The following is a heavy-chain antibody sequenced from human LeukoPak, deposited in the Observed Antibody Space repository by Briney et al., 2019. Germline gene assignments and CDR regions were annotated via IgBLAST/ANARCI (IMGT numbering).Heavy chain of an antibody. D-gene: IGHD6-13*01. CDR2: INHSGST. J-gene: IGHJ5*02. CDR3: ARHRQRLVWPARAWFDP. CDR1: GGSFSGYY. V-gene: IGHV4-34*01. Sequence: PSETLSLTCAVYGGSFSGYYWSWIRQPPGKGLEWIGEINHSGSTNYNPSLKSRVTISVDTSKNQFSLKLSSVTAADTAVYYCARHRQRLVWPARAWFDPWGQGTLVTVSS.